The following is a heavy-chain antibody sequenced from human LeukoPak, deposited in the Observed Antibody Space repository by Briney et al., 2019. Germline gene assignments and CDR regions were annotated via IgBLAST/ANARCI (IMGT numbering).Heavy chain of an antibody. CDR1: GFTFSNYG. Sequence: GGSLRLXCAASGFTFSNYGMHWVRQAPGKGLEWVAFIRYDGSNKYYADSVKGRFTISRDNSKNTLYLQMNSLRAEDTAVYYCAKERATVTGYFAYWGQGTLVTVSS. D-gene: IGHD4-17*01. J-gene: IGHJ4*02. V-gene: IGHV3-30*02. CDR2: IRYDGSNK. CDR3: AKERATVTGYFAY.